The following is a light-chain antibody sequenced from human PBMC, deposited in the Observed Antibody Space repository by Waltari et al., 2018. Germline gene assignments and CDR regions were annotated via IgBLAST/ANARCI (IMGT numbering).Light chain of an antibody. V-gene: IGLV2-14*03. CDR2: DVY. CDR3: NSYTGSSSWV. J-gene: IGLJ3*02. CDR1: SRHIGFYYH. Sequence: QSALTQPASVSGSPGQSITISCTGTSRHIGFYYHVSWYQQHPGKAPQLIIYDVYERPSGVSNRFSGSKSGNTASLTISGLQAEDEADYYCNSYTGSSSWVFGGGTKLTVL.